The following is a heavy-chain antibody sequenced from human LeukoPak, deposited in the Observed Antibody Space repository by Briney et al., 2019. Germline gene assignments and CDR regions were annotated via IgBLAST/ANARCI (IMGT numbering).Heavy chain of an antibody. CDR2: ISESGAGR. D-gene: IGHD1-26*01. Sequence: GGSLRLSCTVSGFTFSNYDMTWVRQAPGKGLEWVSEISESGAGRYYAEAVKGRFAISRDNSKNTLYLQMNSLRAEDMAVYYCARIEWERLGRAFDIWGQGTMVTVSS. J-gene: IGHJ3*02. V-gene: IGHV3-23*01. CDR1: GFTFSNYD. CDR3: ARIEWERLGRAFDI.